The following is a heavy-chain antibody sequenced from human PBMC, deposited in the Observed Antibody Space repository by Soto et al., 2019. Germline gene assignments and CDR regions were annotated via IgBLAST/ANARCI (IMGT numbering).Heavy chain of an antibody. CDR2: IYNSGRT. CDR1: TALVDTSTYL. V-gene: IGHV4-39*01. CDR3: ARLNGYCISSSCHGHYAMDV. D-gene: IGHD2-2*01. Sequence: SETLPLTCTVSTALVDTSTYLLYWLRQPTGQGLEWIGSIYNSGRTYYNPSLNSRVTVSVDTSKNQFSLKVTSVTAADTAVYYCARLNGYCISSSCHGHYAMDVWGQGTTVT. J-gene: IGHJ6*02.